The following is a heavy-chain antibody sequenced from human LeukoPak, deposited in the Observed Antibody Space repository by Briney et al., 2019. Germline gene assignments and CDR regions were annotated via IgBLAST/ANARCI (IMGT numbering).Heavy chain of an antibody. J-gene: IGHJ5*02. CDR2: IYYSGST. CDR1: GGSISSSSYY. D-gene: IGHD1-26*01. Sequence: SETLSLTCTVSGGSISSSSYYWGWIRQPPGKGLEWIGSIYYSGSTYNNPSLKSRVTISVDTSKNQLSLKLSSLTAADTAVYYCARHEYSGSYYGLSWFDPWGQGTLVTVSS. V-gene: IGHV4-39*01. CDR3: ARHEYSGSYYGLSWFDP.